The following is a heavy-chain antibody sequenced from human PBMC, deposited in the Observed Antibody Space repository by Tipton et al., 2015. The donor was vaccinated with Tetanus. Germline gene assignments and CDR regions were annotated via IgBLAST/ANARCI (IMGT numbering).Heavy chain of an antibody. CDR1: RGPISSYY. CDR3: VRGRGLGAYSFGFEH. J-gene: IGHJ4*02. D-gene: IGHD5-12*01. V-gene: IGHV4-4*07. Sequence: TLSLTCTVSRGPISSYYWSWIRQPAGKGLEWIGHISNGNTDYTPSLKRRVTLSVDTSKNQFSLKLRSVTAADTAVYYCVRGRGLGAYSFGFEHWGQGALVTVSS. CDR2: ISNGNT.